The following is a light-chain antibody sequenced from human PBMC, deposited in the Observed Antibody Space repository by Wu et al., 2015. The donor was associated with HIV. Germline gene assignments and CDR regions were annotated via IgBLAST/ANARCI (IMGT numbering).Light chain of an antibody. Sequence: DIQMTQSPSSLSASVGDTVTITCRASQDIGNSLAWYQQKPGKAPKLLLYSSSTLEGGVPPRFRGSGYGTEYTLTISSLQPEDFATYYCQQYDDVFLTFGGGTKVEI. V-gene: IGKV1-NL1*01. CDR2: SSS. CDR1: QDIGNS. CDR3: QQYDDVFLT. J-gene: IGKJ4*01.